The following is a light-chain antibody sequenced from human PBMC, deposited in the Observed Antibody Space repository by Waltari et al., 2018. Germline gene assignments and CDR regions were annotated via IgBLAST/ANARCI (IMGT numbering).Light chain of an antibody. V-gene: IGKV1-33*01. Sequence: DIHMTQSPSSLSVSVGDRVTITCQASQDISNYLNWYQQKPGKAPKLLIYDASNLQTGVPSRFSGSGSGTDFTFTISSLQPEDIATYYCQQYDNLSYTFGQGTKLQIK. CDR1: QDISNY. CDR2: DAS. J-gene: IGKJ2*01. CDR3: QQYDNLSYT.